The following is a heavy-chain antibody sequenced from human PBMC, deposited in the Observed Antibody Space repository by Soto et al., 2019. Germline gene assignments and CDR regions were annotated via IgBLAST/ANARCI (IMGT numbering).Heavy chain of an antibody. CDR1: GGSFGPNY. Sequence: SETLSLTYTVSGGSFGPNYWGWIRQPPGKGLEWIGSIYYSGSTYYNPSLKSRVTISVDTSKNQFSLRLNSVTAADTAVYYCARLVACSGGSCRFDPWGQGTLVTVSS. CDR3: ARLVACSGGSCRFDP. D-gene: IGHD2-15*01. J-gene: IGHJ5*02. CDR2: IYYSGST. V-gene: IGHV4-39*01.